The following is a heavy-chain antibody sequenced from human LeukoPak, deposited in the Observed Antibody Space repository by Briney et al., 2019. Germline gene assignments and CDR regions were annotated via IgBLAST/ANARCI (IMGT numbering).Heavy chain of an antibody. V-gene: IGHV4-4*07. CDR3: ARSAFSGFDI. CDR2: FYASGTT. D-gene: IGHD5-12*01. J-gene: IGHJ3*02. CDR1: GGSISSYY. Sequence: SETLSLTCTVSGGSISSYYWSWIRQPAGRGLEWIGRFYASGTTYYNPALNSRAAVSIDTSKNIFSLKLTSVTAADTAVYYCARSAFSGFDIWGRGTMVTVSP.